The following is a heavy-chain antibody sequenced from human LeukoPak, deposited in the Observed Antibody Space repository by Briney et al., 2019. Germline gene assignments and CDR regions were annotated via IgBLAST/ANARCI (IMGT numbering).Heavy chain of an antibody. CDR1: GGSISSHY. J-gene: IGHJ5*02. CDR3: ARHEGDTSGSYLYNWFDP. CDR2: IYYIGST. Sequence: SETLSLTCTVSGGSISSHYWNWIRQPPGKGLEWIGDIYYIGSTNYNPSLKSRVTMSVDTSKNHFSLKLSSVTAADTAVYYCARHEGDTSGSYLYNWFDPWGQGTLVTVSS. V-gene: IGHV4-59*08. D-gene: IGHD3-22*01.